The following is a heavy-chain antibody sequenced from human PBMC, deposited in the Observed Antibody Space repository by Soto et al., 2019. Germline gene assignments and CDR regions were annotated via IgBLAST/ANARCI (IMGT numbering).Heavy chain of an antibody. D-gene: IGHD2-2*01. V-gene: IGHV1-24*01. CDR3: ARTVRYCSSTSCYGNWLDP. Sequence: ASVKVSCKVSGYTLTELSMHWVRQAPGKGLEWMGGFDPEDGETIYAQKFQGRVTMTEDTSTDTAYMELSSLRSEDTAVYYCARTVRYCSSTSCYGNWLDPWGQGTLVTVSS. CDR1: GYTLTELS. J-gene: IGHJ5*02. CDR2: FDPEDGET.